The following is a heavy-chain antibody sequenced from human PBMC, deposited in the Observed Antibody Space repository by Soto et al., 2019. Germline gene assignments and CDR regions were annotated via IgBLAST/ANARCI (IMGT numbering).Heavy chain of an antibody. CDR1: GYSFTSYW. V-gene: IGHV5-51*01. D-gene: IGHD6-13*01. CDR2: IYPGDSET. Sequence: GESLKISCKGSGYSFTSYWLAWVRQMPGKGLEWMGIIYPGDSETSYSPSFQGQVTISVDKSISTAYLQWSSLKASDTAMYYCATAAGFYFYYGMDVWGPGTTVTVSS. CDR3: ATAAGFYFYYGMDV. J-gene: IGHJ6*02.